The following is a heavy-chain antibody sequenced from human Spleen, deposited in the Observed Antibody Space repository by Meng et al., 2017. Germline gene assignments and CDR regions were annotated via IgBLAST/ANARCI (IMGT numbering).Heavy chain of an antibody. V-gene: IGHV3-30*04. J-gene: IGHJ3*02. D-gene: IGHD6-19*01. Sequence: VRLGEAGGGVVQPGRSLRLACAASGFTFSSFAMHWVRQAPGKGLEWVAIISYDGRKRYSADSVKSRLTISRDNSKNTLYLEVNSLRAEDTAVYYCARDIGSSGAFDIWGQGTMVTVSS. CDR1: GFTFSSFA. CDR3: ARDIGSSGAFDI. CDR2: ISYDGRKR.